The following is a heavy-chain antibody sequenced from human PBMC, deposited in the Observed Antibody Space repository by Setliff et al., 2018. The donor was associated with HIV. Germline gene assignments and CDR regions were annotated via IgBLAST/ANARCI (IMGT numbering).Heavy chain of an antibody. CDR3: ARDYYESSGYIFFPGLPDY. J-gene: IGHJ4*02. D-gene: IGHD3-22*01. CDR1: GGTFSSYA. V-gene: IGHV1-69*05. CDR2: IIPISGTV. Sequence: GASVKVSCKASGGTFSSYAISWVRQAPGQGLEWMGGIIPISGTVNYAQKFWGRVTITTHESTSTAYMELSSLRSDDTAVYYCARDYYESSGYIFFPGLPDYWGQGTLVTVSS.